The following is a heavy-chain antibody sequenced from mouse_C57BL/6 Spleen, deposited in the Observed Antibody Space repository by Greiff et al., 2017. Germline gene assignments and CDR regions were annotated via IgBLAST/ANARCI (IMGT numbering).Heavy chain of an antibody. Sequence: EVHLVESGGGLVQPKGSLKLSCAASGFTFNTYAMHWVRQAPGKGLEWVARIRSKSSNYATYYADSVKDRFTISRDDSQSMLYLQMNNLKTEDTAMYYCVREAYYYGSSYYAMDYWGQGTSVTVSS. CDR3: VREAYYYGSSYYAMDY. CDR2: IRSKSSNYAT. CDR1: GFTFNTYA. D-gene: IGHD1-1*01. J-gene: IGHJ4*01. V-gene: IGHV10-3*01.